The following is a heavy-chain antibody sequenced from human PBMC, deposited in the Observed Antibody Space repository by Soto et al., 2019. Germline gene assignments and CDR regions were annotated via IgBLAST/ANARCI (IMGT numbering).Heavy chain of an antibody. V-gene: IGHV3-48*02. Sequence: GGSQRVSRGAAGFTFGGYGRNWVRQKPGKGLEWVSYISSSSSTIYYADSVKGRFTISRDNAKNSLYLQMNSLRDEDTAVYYCARELLSSGWYNWFDPWGQGTLVTVSS. J-gene: IGHJ5*02. D-gene: IGHD6-19*01. CDR2: ISSSSSTI. CDR1: GFTFGGYG. CDR3: ARELLSSGWYNWFDP.